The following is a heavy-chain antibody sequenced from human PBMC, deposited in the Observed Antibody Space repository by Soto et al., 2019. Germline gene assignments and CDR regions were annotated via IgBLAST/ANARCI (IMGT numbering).Heavy chain of an antibody. D-gene: IGHD3-9*01. CDR2: ITGGGDNT. V-gene: IGHV3-23*01. CDR3: TQDGGSRDWLTVN. CDR1: GFTFTSYA. Sequence: EVQLLESGGDLVQPGGSLRLSCAASGFTFTSYAMSWIRQAPGKGLEWVSAITGGGDNTYYADSVKGRFTISRDNSKNSLYLQTNSLRAADTAFYYCTQDGGSRDWLTVNWGQGTLVTVSS. J-gene: IGHJ4*02.